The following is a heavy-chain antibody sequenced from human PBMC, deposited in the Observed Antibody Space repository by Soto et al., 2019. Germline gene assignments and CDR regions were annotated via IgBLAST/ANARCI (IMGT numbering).Heavy chain of an antibody. J-gene: IGHJ5*02. D-gene: IGHD3-3*01. CDR3: ARDGITSFGVVRVS. Sequence: QVQLVQSGAEVKKPGASVNVSCKDAGGTFSSYAISWVRQAPGQGLEWMGGIIPSCGTANYAQKFQGRVTITADKSTSTDYMELSSLRSEDTAVYYCARDGITSFGVVRVSWGQVTLVTVSS. CDR1: GGTFSSYA. CDR2: IIPSCGTA. V-gene: IGHV1-69*06.